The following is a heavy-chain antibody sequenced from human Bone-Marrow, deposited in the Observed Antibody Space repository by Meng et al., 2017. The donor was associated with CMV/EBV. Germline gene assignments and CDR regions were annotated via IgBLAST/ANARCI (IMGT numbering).Heavy chain of an antibody. V-gene: IGHV3-66*03. Sequence: GGSRRFSCAASGFTVSNNYMSWVRQAPGKGLELVQVFYRSGSTYYADSVKGRFTISRDTSKNAVYVQMNSLRAADTAVYYCAREGAPTYNRRVGYFDCWGQGTLVTVSS. CDR2: FYRSGST. J-gene: IGHJ4*02. D-gene: IGHD1-14*01. CDR1: GFTVSNNY. CDR3: AREGAPTYNRRVGYFDC.